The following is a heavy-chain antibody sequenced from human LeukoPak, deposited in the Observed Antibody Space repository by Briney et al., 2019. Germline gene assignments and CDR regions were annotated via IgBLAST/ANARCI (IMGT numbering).Heavy chain of an antibody. J-gene: IGHJ3*02. CDR3: ARDPASLPNDAFDI. V-gene: IGHV4-4*07. CDR1: GGSISSYY. D-gene: IGHD2-2*01. CDR2: IHTSGST. Sequence: PSETLSLTCTVSGGSISSYYWSWVQQPAGKGLEWIGRIHTSGSTNYNPSLKSRVTMSVDTSKKQFSLKVTSVTAADTAVYYCARDPASLPNDAFDIWGQGTMVTVSS.